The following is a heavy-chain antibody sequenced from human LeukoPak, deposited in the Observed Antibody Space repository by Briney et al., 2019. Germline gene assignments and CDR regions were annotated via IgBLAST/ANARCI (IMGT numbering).Heavy chain of an antibody. CDR2: IYYSGST. CDR1: GGSISSYY. V-gene: IGHV4-59*01. D-gene: IGHD5-24*01. CDR3: AREREMATSYWYFDL. Sequence: SETLSLTCTISGGSISSYYWSWIRQPPGKGLEWIGYIYYSGSTNYNPSLKSRVTISVDTSKNQFSLKLSSVTAAGTAVYYCAREREMATSYWYFDLWGRGTLVTVSS. J-gene: IGHJ2*01.